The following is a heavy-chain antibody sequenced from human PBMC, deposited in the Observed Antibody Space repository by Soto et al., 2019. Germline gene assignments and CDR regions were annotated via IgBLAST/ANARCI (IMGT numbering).Heavy chain of an antibody. CDR3: AKAYGSGSYPSDY. D-gene: IGHD3-10*01. J-gene: IGHJ4*02. Sequence: EVQLLESGGGLVQPGGSLRLSCEVSGFTFTEKAMTWVRQAPGKGLEWLSGISGTAGRTYYADSVKGRFTMSRDTSKNTLYLQMNSLRAEDTAVYYCAKAYGSGSYPSDYWGQGTLVTVSS. V-gene: IGHV3-23*01. CDR1: GFTFTEKA. CDR2: ISGTAGRT.